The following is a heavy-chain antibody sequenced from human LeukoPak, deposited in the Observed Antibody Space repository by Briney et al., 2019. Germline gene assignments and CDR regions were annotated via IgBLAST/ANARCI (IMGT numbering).Heavy chain of an antibody. CDR2: ISGSGGST. Sequence: PGGSLRLSCAASGFTFSSYAMSWVRQAPGKGLEWVSAISGSGGSTYYADSVKGRFTISRDNSKNTLYLQMNSLRAEDTAVYYCAKDHHYDSSGYPNHYWGQGTLVTVSS. D-gene: IGHD3-22*01. V-gene: IGHV3-23*01. J-gene: IGHJ4*02. CDR3: AKDHHYDSSGYPNHY. CDR1: GFTFSSYA.